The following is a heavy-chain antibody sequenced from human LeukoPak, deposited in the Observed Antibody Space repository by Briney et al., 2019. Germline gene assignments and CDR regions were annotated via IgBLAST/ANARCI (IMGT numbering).Heavy chain of an antibody. Sequence: GGSLRLSCAAPGFTLSSYWMHWLRQAPGKALEWVSRINNDGSDTTYADSVRGRFTVSRDNAKNTLYVEMNSLRADDTAVYYCARGLRGPDYWGQGTLVTVSS. D-gene: IGHD3-10*01. V-gene: IGHV3-74*01. J-gene: IGHJ4*02. CDR3: ARGLRGPDY. CDR1: GFTLSSYW. CDR2: INNDGSDT.